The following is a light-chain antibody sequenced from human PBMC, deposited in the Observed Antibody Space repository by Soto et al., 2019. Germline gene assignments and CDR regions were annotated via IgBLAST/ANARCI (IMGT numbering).Light chain of an antibody. J-gene: IGKJ2*01. CDR3: LQHNTYPYT. CDR1: QGISNL. V-gene: IGKV1-17*01. CDR2: AAS. Sequence: DIQMTQSPSSLSASVGDRVTITCRASQGISNLLGWFQHKPGKAPKRLLYAASSLQGGVPSRFSGSASGTEFTLTITGLQPEDFADYYCLQHNTYPYTFGQGTKLEIK.